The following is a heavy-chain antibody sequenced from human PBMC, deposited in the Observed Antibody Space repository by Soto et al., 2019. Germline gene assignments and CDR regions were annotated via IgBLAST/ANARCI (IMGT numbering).Heavy chain of an antibody. V-gene: IGHV3-13*01. CDR2: IGTAGDT. D-gene: IGHD6-13*01. CDR3: ARVVSSWYGDAFDI. Sequence: GGSLRLSCAASGFTCSSYDMHWVRQATGKGLEWVSAIGTAGDTYYPGSVKGRFTISRENAKNSLYLQMNSLRAEDTAVYYCARVVSSWYGDAFDIWGQGTMVTVSS. CDR1: GFTCSSYD. J-gene: IGHJ3*02.